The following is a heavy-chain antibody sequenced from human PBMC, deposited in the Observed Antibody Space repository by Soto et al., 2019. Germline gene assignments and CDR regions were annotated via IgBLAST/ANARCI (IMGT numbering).Heavy chain of an antibody. CDR2: MKPNSGNT. D-gene: IGHD1-26*01. Sequence: ASVTVSCKASGYTFTSDDIGWVRQAPGQGLEWMGSMKPNSGNTGYAPTFKGRVTMPRNTSISTAYMELSRVRSEDKAVYYWARGTWELLLWLVGGMDVWGQGTTVTVSS. J-gene: IGHJ6*02. CDR1: GYTFTSDD. CDR3: ARGTWELLLWLVGGMDV. V-gene: IGHV1-8*01.